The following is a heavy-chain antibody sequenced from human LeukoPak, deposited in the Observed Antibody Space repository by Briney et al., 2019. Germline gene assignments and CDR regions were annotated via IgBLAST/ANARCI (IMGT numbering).Heavy chain of an antibody. V-gene: IGHV1-24*01. D-gene: IGHD2-15*01. CDR2: FDPEDGET. CDR1: GYTLTELS. J-gene: IGHJ5*02. CDR3: ATDSQVVVAATRLCRWFDP. Sequence: ASVKVSCKVSGYTLTELSMHWVRQAPGKGLEWMGGFDPEDGETIYAQKFQGRVTMTEDTSTDTAYMELSSLRSEDTAVYYCATDSQVVVAATRLCRWFDPWGQGTLVTVSS.